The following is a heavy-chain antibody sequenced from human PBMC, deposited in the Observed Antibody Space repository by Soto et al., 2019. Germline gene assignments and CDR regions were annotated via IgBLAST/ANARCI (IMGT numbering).Heavy chain of an antibody. CDR1: GFTFSSYG. CDR3: AKDKHIVVETAPFDY. V-gene: IGHV3-30*18. D-gene: IGHD2-21*02. Sequence: VGSLRLSCAASGFTFSSYGMHWVRQAPGKGLEWVAVISYDGSNKYYADSVKGRFTISRDNSKNTLYLQMNSLRAEDTAVYYCAKDKHIVVETAPFDYWGQGTLVTVSS. CDR2: ISYDGSNK. J-gene: IGHJ4*02.